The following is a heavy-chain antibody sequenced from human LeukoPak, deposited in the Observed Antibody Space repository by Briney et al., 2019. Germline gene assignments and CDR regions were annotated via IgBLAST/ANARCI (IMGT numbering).Heavy chain of an antibody. V-gene: IGHV1-2*06. Sequence: ASVKVSCKASGYTFTSYAMNWVRQAPGQGLEWMGRINPNSGGTNYAQKFQGRVTMTRDTSISTAYMELSRLRSDDTAVYYCARRGDTVPFDYWGQGTLVTVSS. J-gene: IGHJ4*02. D-gene: IGHD3-10*01. CDR3: ARRGDTVPFDY. CDR2: INPNSGGT. CDR1: GYTFTSYA.